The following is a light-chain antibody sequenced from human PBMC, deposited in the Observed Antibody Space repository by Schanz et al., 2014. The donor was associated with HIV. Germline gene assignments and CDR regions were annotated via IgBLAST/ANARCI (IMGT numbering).Light chain of an antibody. CDR1: QSISSY. J-gene: IGKJ1*01. CDR2: ATS. V-gene: IGKV1-39*01. CDR3: QQTYSLPVT. Sequence: DIQMTQSPSSLSASAGDRVTITCRASQSISSYLNWYQQKPGKAPKLLIYATSNFQSGVPSRFSGSGSGTDFTLTISRLQPEDFATYYCQQTYSLPVTFGQGTKVEIK.